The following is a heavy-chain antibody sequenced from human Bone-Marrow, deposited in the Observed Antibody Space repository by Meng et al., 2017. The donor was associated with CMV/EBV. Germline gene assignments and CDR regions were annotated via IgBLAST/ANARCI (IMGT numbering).Heavy chain of an antibody. CDR1: GFTFDDYA. CDR3: ARDDIVVVPAAEDWFDP. V-gene: IGHV3-9*01. Sequence: SLKISCAASGFTFDDYAMHWVRQAPGKGLEWVSGISWNSGSIGYADSVKGRFTISRDNAKNSLYLQMNSLRAEDTAVYYCARDDIVVVPAAEDWFDPWGQGTLVTVSS. CDR2: ISWNSGSI. D-gene: IGHD2-2*01. J-gene: IGHJ5*02.